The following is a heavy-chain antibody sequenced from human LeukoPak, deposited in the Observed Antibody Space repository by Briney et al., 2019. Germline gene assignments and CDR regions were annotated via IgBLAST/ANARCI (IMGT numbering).Heavy chain of an antibody. D-gene: IGHD1-26*01. Sequence: GGSLRLSCVASGITFSTYAMSWVRQAPGKGLEWVSSISSSSSYIYYADSVKGRFTISRDNAKNSLYLQMNSLRAEDTAVYYCARGLVIVGDKRDYWGQGTLVTVSS. V-gene: IGHV3-21*01. CDR3: ARGLVIVGDKRDY. CDR1: GITFSTYA. CDR2: ISSSSSYI. J-gene: IGHJ4*02.